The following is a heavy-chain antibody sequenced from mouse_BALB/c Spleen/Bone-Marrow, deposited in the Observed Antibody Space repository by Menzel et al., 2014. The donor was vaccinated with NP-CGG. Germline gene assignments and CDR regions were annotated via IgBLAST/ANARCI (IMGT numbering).Heavy chain of an antibody. J-gene: IGHJ2*01. CDR2: INPYNGDT. CDR1: GYSFTGYF. CDR3: GRGKDGYYSFGY. V-gene: IGHV1-37*01. Sequence: VHVKQSGPELVKPGASVKISCKASGYSFTGYFMNWVKQSHGKSLEWIGRINPYNGDTFYNQKFKGKATLTVDKSSSTAHMELLSLTSEDSAVYYCGRGKDGYYSFGYWGQGTTLTVSS. D-gene: IGHD2-3*01.